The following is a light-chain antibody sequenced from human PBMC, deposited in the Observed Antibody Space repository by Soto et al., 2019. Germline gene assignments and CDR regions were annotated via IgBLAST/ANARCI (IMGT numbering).Light chain of an antibody. J-gene: IGLJ3*02. Sequence: QSVLTQPPSASGSPGQSVTISCTGTKNDIGVYDFVSWYQHHPGKAPRLIIYEVVQRPSGVPDRFSASKSGTSASLAISGLQSEDEADYYCASWDDTLQGRVFGGGTKLTVL. CDR1: KNDIGVYDF. CDR2: EVV. V-gene: IGLV2-8*01. CDR3: ASWDDTLQGRV.